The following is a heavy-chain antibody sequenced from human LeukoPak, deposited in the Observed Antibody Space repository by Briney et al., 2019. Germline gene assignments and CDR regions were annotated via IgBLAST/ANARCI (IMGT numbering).Heavy chain of an antibody. D-gene: IGHD2-2*01. CDR1: GFTFSSYA. Sequence: GGSLRLSCAASGFTFSSYAMSWARQAPGKGLEWVSAISGSGGSTFYADSVKGRFTVSRDNSKNTLYLQMNSLGAEDTAVYYCAKRYCTSTSCSLFDYWGQGTLVTVSS. J-gene: IGHJ4*02. CDR2: ISGSGGST. V-gene: IGHV3-23*01. CDR3: AKRYCTSTSCSLFDY.